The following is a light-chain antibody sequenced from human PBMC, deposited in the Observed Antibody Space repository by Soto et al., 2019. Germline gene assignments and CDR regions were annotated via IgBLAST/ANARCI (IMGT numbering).Light chain of an antibody. Sequence: EIVMTQSPATLSVSPGDRATLSCRASQSVSSNLAWYQQKPGQAPRLLIYGASTRATGIPARFSGSGSGTEFTLTISSLQSEDFVVYYCQQFNNWPPTFGQGTKLEIK. CDR2: GAS. V-gene: IGKV3-15*01. CDR1: QSVSSN. CDR3: QQFNNWPPT. J-gene: IGKJ2*01.